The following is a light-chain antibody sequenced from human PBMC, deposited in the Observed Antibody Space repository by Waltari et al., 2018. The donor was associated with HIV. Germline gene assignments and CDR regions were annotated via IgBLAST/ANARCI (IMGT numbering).Light chain of an antibody. CDR3: SSYTSSSTYV. Sequence: QSALTQPASVSGSPGQSITISCTGTSSDVGGYKYVSWYQHHPGKAPKLRIYDVSNRPSGVSNRFSGSKSGNTASLTISGLQAEDEADYYCSSYTSSSTYVFGTGTKVTVL. J-gene: IGLJ1*01. CDR2: DVS. V-gene: IGLV2-14*03. CDR1: SSDVGGYKY.